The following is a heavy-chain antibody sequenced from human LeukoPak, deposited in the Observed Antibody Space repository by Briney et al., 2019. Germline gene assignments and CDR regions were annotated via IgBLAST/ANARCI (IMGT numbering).Heavy chain of an antibody. CDR3: ARGERHNPIYY. D-gene: IGHD1-26*01. Sequence: SVKVSCKASGGSFSNYAISWVRQAPGQGLEWMGGIIPLFGSPTYAQKFQGRVTITTDESTTTAYMELSSLRSDDTAVFYCARGERHNPIYYWGQGTLVTVSS. CDR2: IIPLFGSP. J-gene: IGHJ4*02. V-gene: IGHV1-69*05. CDR1: GGSFSNYA.